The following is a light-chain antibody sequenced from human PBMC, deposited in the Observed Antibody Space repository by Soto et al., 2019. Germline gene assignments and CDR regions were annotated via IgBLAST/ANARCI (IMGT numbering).Light chain of an antibody. V-gene: IGKV3-20*01. J-gene: IGKJ4*01. Sequence: EIVLTQSPGTVSLSPGERATLSCRASQSVNNNYLSWYQHRPGQAPRLLIYGSSYRATGIPDRFSGSGSGTDFTLTISRLEPEDFAVYYCQQYGRSPPITFGGGTKVDIK. CDR1: QSVNNNY. CDR2: GSS. CDR3: QQYGRSPPIT.